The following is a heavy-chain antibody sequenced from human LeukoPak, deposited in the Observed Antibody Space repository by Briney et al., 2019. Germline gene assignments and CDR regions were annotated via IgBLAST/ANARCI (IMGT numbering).Heavy chain of an antibody. J-gene: IGHJ4*02. Sequence: GGSLRLSCAASGFTFSSYAMHWVRQAPGKGLEWVAVISYDGSNKYYADSVKGRFTISRDNSKNTLYLQMSSLRAEDTAVYYCAKVGGGNSPAREWGQGTLVTVSS. CDR1: GFTFSSYA. V-gene: IGHV3-30-3*01. CDR3: AKVGGGNSPARE. CDR2: ISYDGSNK. D-gene: IGHD4-23*01.